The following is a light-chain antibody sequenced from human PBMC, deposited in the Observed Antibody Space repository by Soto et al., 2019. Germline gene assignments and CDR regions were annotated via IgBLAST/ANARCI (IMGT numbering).Light chain of an antibody. Sequence: EIEMTQSPATLSLAPGERVTLSCRASESVSTNLAWYQQKAGQAPRLLIYGASTRATGIPARFSGSGSGTEFTLTISSLQSEDFAVYYCQQYDKWPRTFGQGTKVEIK. CDR2: GAS. V-gene: IGKV3-15*01. J-gene: IGKJ1*01. CDR1: ESVSTN. CDR3: QQYDKWPRT.